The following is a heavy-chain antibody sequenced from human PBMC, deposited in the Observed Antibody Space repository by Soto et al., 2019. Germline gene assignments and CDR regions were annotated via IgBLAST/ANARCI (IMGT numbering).Heavy chain of an antibody. CDR2: IRSRTYGGAT. D-gene: IGHD5-12*01. J-gene: IGHJ3*02. V-gene: IGHV3-49*04. CDR1: GFTFGDYA. CDR3: TRVRGDGYNYNAFDI. Sequence: GGSLRLSCTASGFTFGDYAVTWVRQAPGKGLEWVGSIRSRTYGGATEFAASVKGRFTISRDESKSIAYLQMNSLKTEDTAVYYCTRVRGDGYNYNAFDIWGQGTMVTVSS.